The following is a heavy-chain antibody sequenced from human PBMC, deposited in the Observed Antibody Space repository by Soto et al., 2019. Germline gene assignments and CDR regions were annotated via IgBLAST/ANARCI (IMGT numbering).Heavy chain of an antibody. D-gene: IGHD5-12*01. V-gene: IGHV3-30*04. CDR2: VSYDGKDK. CDR3: ARGGDSANQRTGGADY. Sequence: QVHLVESGGGAIQTGESLRLSCAASGFTFSTFSMHWARQAPGKGLEWLAVVSYDGKDKWYADFAEGRFTISRDNSKTTVHLQLNSLRPEDTAVYYCARGGDSANQRTGGADYWGQGTLVTVSS. J-gene: IGHJ4*02. CDR1: GFTFSTFS.